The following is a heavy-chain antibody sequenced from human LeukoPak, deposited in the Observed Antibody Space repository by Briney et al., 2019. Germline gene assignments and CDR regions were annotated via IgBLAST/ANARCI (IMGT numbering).Heavy chain of an antibody. CDR3: AKEHGGSSWYEDAFDI. CDR1: GFTFSSFG. V-gene: IGHV3-23*01. CDR2: IGGSGGST. Sequence: GGSLRLSCAASGFTFSSFGMSWVRQAPGRGRGWASDIGGSGGSTYYADSVKGRFTISRDNSKNTLYLQMNSLRAEDTAVYYCAKEHGGSSWYEDAFDIWGQGTMVTVSS. D-gene: IGHD6-13*01. J-gene: IGHJ3*02.